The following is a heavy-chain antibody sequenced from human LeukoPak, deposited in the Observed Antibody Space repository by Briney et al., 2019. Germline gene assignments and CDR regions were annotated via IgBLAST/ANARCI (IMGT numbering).Heavy chain of an antibody. CDR1: RFTFSSYA. D-gene: IGHD3-10*01. J-gene: IGHJ4*02. CDR3: VKGIKGWFGESYDY. Sequence: PGGSLRLSCAASRFTFSSYAMHWVRQAPGMGLECVSGISSNGGTTYYADSVKGRFTISRDNSKNTLYVQMNSLRVEDTAVYYCVKGIKGWFGESYDYWGQGTLVTVSS. V-gene: IGHV3-64*05. CDR2: ISSNGGTT.